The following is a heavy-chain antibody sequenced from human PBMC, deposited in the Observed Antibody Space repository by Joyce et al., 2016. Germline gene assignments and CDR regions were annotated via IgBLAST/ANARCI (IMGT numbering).Heavy chain of an antibody. CDR1: EFTFSSYA. D-gene: IGHD2/OR15-2a*01. Sequence: EVQVLESGGGLVQPGGSLRLSCAASEFTFSSYAMNWVRQARGKGLGWVSAISGSGGSTHYADSVKGRFTISRDNSKNTLYLQMNSLRAEDTAIYYCAKLLYAQYYYGMDVWGQGTTVTVSS. CDR2: ISGSGGST. CDR3: AKLLYAQYYYGMDV. J-gene: IGHJ6*02. V-gene: IGHV3-23*01.